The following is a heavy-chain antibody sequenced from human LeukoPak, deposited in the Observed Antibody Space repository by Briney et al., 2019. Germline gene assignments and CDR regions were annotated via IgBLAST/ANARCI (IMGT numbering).Heavy chain of an antibody. CDR3: ARDTDSYNCSSTSCYSVVDY. J-gene: IGHJ4*02. CDR2: KRQDGSEI. D-gene: IGHD2-2*02. V-gene: IGHV3-7*01. Sequence: PGGSLRLSCAASGFTFSRYWMSCVGQAPGKGLEWVANKRQDGSEIYYVDSVKGRFTISRDNSKNSLYLQMNSMRAEDTAVYYCARDTDSYNCSSTSCYSVVDYWGQGTLVTVSS. CDR1: GFTFSRYW.